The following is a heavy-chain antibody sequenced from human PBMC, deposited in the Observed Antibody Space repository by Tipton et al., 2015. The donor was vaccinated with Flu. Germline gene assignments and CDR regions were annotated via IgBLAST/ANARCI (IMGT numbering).Heavy chain of an antibody. CDR3: ARVTTYCGGDCYPGNWFDP. Sequence: QLVQSGAEVKKPGSSVKVSCKASGGTFSSYAISWVRQAPGQGLEWMGGIIPILGIANYAQKFQGRVTITADESTSTAYMALSSLRSEDTAVYYCARVTTYCGGDCYPGNWFDPWGQGTLVTVSS. V-gene: IGHV1-69*01. CDR2: IIPILGIA. J-gene: IGHJ5*02. D-gene: IGHD2-21*02. CDR1: GGTFSSYA.